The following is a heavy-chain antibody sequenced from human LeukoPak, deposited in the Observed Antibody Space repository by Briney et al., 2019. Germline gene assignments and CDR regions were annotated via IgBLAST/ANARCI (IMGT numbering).Heavy chain of an antibody. J-gene: IGHJ6*02. CDR1: GGSISSYH. CDR2: IYYTGST. CDR3: TRSLGVVIHGGMDV. V-gene: IGHV4-59*01. D-gene: IGHD3-3*01. Sequence: SETLSLTCTVSGGSISSYHWSWIRQPPGKGLEWIGHIYYTGSTNYNPSLKSRITISLDTSKNQFSLKLSSVTAADTAVYYCTRSLGVVIHGGMDVWGQGTTVTVSS.